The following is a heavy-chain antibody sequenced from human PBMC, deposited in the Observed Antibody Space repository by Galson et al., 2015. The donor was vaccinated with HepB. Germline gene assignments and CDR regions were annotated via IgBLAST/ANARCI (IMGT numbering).Heavy chain of an antibody. Sequence: SEPLSLTCTVSGGSISSYYWSWIRQPPGKGLEWIGYIYYSGSTNYNPSPKSRVTISVDTSKNQFSLKLSSVTAADTAVYYCARGNSRFDYWGQGTLVTVSS. V-gene: IGHV4-59*01. CDR3: ARGNSRFDY. J-gene: IGHJ4*02. CDR2: IYYSGST. D-gene: IGHD4-11*01. CDR1: GGSISSYY.